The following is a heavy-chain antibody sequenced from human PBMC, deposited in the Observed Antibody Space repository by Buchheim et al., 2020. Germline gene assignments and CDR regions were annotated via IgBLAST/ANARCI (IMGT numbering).Heavy chain of an antibody. J-gene: IGHJ4*02. CDR2: IYTGGST. CDR1: GFTVSSNY. CDR3: AREGSVAGLDY. D-gene: IGHD6-19*01. Sequence: EVQLVESGGGLVQPGGSLRLSCAASGFTVSSNYMTWVRQAPGKGLEWVSVIYTGGSTYYADSVKGRFSIFRDNSKNTVYLQMNSLRAEDTAVYYCAREGSVAGLDYWGQGAL. V-gene: IGHV3-66*01.